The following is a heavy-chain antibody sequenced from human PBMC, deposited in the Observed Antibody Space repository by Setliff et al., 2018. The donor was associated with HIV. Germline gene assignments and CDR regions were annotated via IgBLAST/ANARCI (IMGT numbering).Heavy chain of an antibody. CDR2: ISTHNRNT. J-gene: IGHJ4*02. CDR3: ARSLPQRSYFDY. CDR1: GYTFTSYG. D-gene: IGHD1-26*01. V-gene: IGHV1-18*01. Sequence: ASVKVSCKASGYTFTSYGISWVRQAPGQGLEWMGWISTHNRNTNYAQKFQGRVTMTTDTSTSTAYMDLSSLRSDDTAVYYCARSLPQRSYFDYWGQGTLVTVSS.